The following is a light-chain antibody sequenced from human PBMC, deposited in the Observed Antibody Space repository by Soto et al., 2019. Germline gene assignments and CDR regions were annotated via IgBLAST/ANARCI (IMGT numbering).Light chain of an antibody. V-gene: IGKV1-39*01. CDR2: AAS. CDR1: QSINKY. Sequence: DIQMTQSPSCLSASVGDRVTITCRASQSINKYLNWYHQKPGEAPKLLIYAASRLQSGVPSRFSGSGSGTDFTLTISSLLPEDFAIYFCQESRTSGTFGHGTKVDIK. J-gene: IGKJ2*01. CDR3: QESRTSGT.